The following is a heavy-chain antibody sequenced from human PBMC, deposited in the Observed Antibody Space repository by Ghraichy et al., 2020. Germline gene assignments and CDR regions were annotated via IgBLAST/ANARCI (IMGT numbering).Heavy chain of an antibody. Sequence: ASVKVSCKASGDTFTNYVVFWVRQAPGQRLEWMGWISAGNGNTKYSQRFQGRVTITRDTSASAAYMELSSLRSEDTAVYYCASGYDSSGYYSFRYWGQGTXVTXSS. D-gene: IGHD3-22*01. CDR2: ISAGNGNT. CDR3: ASGYDSSGYYSFRY. CDR1: GDTFTNYV. J-gene: IGHJ4*02. V-gene: IGHV1-3*01.